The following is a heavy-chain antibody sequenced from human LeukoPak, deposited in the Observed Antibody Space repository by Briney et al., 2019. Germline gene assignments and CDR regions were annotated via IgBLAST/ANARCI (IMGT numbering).Heavy chain of an antibody. CDR1: GGTFSSYA. D-gene: IGHD2-15*01. CDR2: IIPIFGTA. Sequence: GASVKVSCKASGGTFSSYAISWVRQAPGQGLEWMGGIIPIFGTANYAQKFQGRVTITADKSTSTAYMELSSLRSEDTAVYYCARDLGRYCSGGSCSLSYNRFDPWGQGTLVTVSS. V-gene: IGHV1-69*06. CDR3: ARDLGRYCSGGSCSLSYNRFDP. J-gene: IGHJ5*02.